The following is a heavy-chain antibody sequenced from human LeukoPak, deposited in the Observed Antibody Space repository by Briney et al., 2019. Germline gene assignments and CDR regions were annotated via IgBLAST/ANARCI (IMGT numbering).Heavy chain of an antibody. Sequence: PGGSLRLSCAASGFTFSTYAMTWVRQAPGKGLEWVSGISNSGSSTYYADSVKGCFTISRDNSKNTLYLQMNSLRTEDTALYYCASLYSTNYWGQGTLVTVSS. CDR1: GFTFSTYA. J-gene: IGHJ4*02. CDR3: ASLYSTNY. V-gene: IGHV3-23*01. CDR2: ISNSGSST. D-gene: IGHD5-18*01.